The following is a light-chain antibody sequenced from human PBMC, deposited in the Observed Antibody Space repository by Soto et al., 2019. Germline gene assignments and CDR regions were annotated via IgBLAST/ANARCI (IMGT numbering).Light chain of an antibody. CDR1: QDISSA. Sequence: AIQLTQSPSSLSASVGDRVTIACRASQDISSALAWYQQKPGKAPKLLMNDASSLESGVPSRFSGSGSVADFTLTISSLRPEDFATYYCQHFNNYPTFGQGTRLEIK. J-gene: IGKJ5*01. CDR2: DAS. V-gene: IGKV1D-13*01. CDR3: QHFNNYPT.